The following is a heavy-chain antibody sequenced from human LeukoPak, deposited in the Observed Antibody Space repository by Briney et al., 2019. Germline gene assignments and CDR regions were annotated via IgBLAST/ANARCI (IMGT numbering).Heavy chain of an antibody. Sequence: GGSLRLSCVASGFTFSSYSMNWVRQAPGKGLQWVATISASGGETNYADSVKGRFTISRDNSKYILYLQMNSLSDADTAVYYCANRGTTGSWGQGTLVAVSS. V-gene: IGHV3-23*01. D-gene: IGHD1-1*01. CDR2: ISASGGET. J-gene: IGHJ5*02. CDR3: ANRGTTGS. CDR1: GFTFSSYS.